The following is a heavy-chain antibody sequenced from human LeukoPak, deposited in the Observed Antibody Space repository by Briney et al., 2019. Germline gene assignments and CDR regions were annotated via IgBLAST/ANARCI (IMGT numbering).Heavy chain of an antibody. J-gene: IGHJ4*02. Sequence: GGSLRLSCAASGFTFNNYELNWLRQAPGKALEWVSNISSSGSNIYYADSVKGRFIISRDNAKNSLYLQMNSLRAEDTAVYYCARETYSYDSSGNSPFDYWGQGTLVTVSS. CDR1: GFTFNNYE. CDR2: ISSSGSNI. D-gene: IGHD3-22*01. V-gene: IGHV3-48*03. CDR3: ARETYSYDSSGNSPFDY.